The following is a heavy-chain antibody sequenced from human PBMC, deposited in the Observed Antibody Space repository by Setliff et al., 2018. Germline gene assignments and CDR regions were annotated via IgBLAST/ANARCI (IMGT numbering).Heavy chain of an antibody. D-gene: IGHD5-12*01. CDR2: INHSGST. Sequence: SETLSLTCAVYGGSFSGYYWSWIRLPPGKGLEWIGEINHSGSTNYNPSLKSRVTISVDTSKNQFSLKLSSVTASDTAVYYCARGGYSRGPPVYYFDYWGQGTLVTVSS. CDR1: GGSFSGYY. V-gene: IGHV4-34*01. CDR3: ARGGYSRGPPVYYFDY. J-gene: IGHJ4*02.